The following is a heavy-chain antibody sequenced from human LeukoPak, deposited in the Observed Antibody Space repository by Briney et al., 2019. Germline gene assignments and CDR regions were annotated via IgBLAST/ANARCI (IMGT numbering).Heavy chain of an antibody. CDR2: INAGNGNT. J-gene: IGHJ4*02. D-gene: IGHD3-9*01. Sequence: ASVKVSCKASGYTFTSYAMHWVRQAPGQRLEWMGWINAGNGNTKYSQKFQGRVTITRDTSASTAYMELSRLRSDDTAVYYCAREPTYYDILTGYNFFDYWGQGTLVTVSS. V-gene: IGHV1-3*01. CDR1: GYTFTSYA. CDR3: AREPTYYDILTGYNFFDY.